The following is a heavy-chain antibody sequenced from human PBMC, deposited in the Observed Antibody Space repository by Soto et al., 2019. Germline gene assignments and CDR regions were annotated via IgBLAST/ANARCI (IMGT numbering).Heavy chain of an antibody. D-gene: IGHD1-1*01. CDR1: GYTVTTYY. V-gene: IGHV1-46*01. Sequence: ASVKVSCKASGYTVTTYYMHWVQQATGQGLEWLGVINPSGGSTTYAQKFQGRVTMTRDTSTSTVYMELSSLRSEDTAVYYCARGSSSTDRRVDFWGQGTLVTVSS. J-gene: IGHJ4*02. CDR2: INPSGGST. CDR3: ARGSSSTDRRVDF.